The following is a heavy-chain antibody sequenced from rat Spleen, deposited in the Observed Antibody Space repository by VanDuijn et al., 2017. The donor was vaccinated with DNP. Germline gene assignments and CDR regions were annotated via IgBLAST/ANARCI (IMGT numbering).Heavy chain of an antibody. CDR3: ARPDY. J-gene: IGHJ2*01. V-gene: IGHV5S13*01. CDR1: GFTFSNYG. CDR2: ISYDGGST. Sequence: EVQLVESGGGLVQPGKSLKLSCAASGFTFSNYGMAWVRRAPEKGLEWVAYISYDGGSTNYGDSVKGQFTVSRNNAKNTLYLQMDSLRSEDTATYYCARPDYWGQGVMVTVSS.